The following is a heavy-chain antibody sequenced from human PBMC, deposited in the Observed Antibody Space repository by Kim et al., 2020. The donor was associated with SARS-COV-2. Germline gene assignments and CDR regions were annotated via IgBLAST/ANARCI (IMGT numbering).Heavy chain of an antibody. D-gene: IGHD3-22*01. CDR1: GYTFTSYY. CDR3: ARGGPGGYDSSGYYGY. CDR2: INPSGGST. J-gene: IGHJ4*02. Sequence: ASVKVSCKASGYTFTSYYMHWVRQAPGQGLEWMGIINPSGGSTSYAQKFQGRVTMTRDTSTSTVYMELSSLRSEDTAVYYCARGGPGGYDSSGYYGYWGQGTLVTVSS. V-gene: IGHV1-46*01.